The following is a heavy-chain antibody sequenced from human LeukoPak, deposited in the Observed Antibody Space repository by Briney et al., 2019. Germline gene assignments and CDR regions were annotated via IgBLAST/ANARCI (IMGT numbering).Heavy chain of an antibody. D-gene: IGHD6-6*01. CDR2: INHSGST. Sequence: SETLSLTCAVYGGSFSGYYWSWIRQPPGKGLEWIGEINHSGSTNYNPSLKSRVSISVDTSKNQFSLKLSSVTAADTAVYYCASERRSSSSFDYWGQGTLVTVSS. CDR3: ASERRSSSSFDY. V-gene: IGHV4-34*01. CDR1: GGSFSGYY. J-gene: IGHJ4*02.